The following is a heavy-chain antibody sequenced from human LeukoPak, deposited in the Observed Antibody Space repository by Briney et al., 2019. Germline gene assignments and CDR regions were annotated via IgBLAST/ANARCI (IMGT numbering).Heavy chain of an antibody. CDR2: IYHSGSV. CDR1: GGSISIYY. D-gene: IGHD3-9*01. V-gene: IGHV4-59*01. CDR3: ARHLAPTGYYRKPHWYYDL. J-gene: IGHJ2*01. Sequence: PSETLSLTCTVPGGSISIYYWSWIRQPPGKGLEWIGYIYHSGSVNYNPSLKSRVTISVDTSKNQFSLKRSSVTAADTAVYYCARHLAPTGYYRKPHWYYDLWGRGTLVTVSS.